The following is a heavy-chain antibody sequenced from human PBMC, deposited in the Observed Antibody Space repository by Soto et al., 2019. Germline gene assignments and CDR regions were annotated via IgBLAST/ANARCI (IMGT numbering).Heavy chain of an antibody. Sequence: AETLSLTCTVSGGSVSSGSYCWGCMRQPPGKGLELIGYIYYSGSTNYNPSLKSRVTISVDTSKNQFSLKLSSVTAADTAVYYCARDPGYSSGWPTPYFDYWGQGTLVTVSS. D-gene: IGHD6-19*01. CDR2: IYYSGST. J-gene: IGHJ4*02. CDR1: GGSVSSGSYC. CDR3: ARDPGYSSGWPTPYFDY. V-gene: IGHV4-61*01.